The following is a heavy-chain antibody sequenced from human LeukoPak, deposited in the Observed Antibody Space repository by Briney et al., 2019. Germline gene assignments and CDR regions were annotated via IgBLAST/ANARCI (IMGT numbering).Heavy chain of an antibody. CDR1: GYTFTTYG. CDR3: VRDGGRSIAARPGFDY. D-gene: IGHD6-6*01. Sequence: ASVKVSCRASGYTFTTYGVNWVRQAPGQGLEWMGWISTYDAKTYYTQMLQGRVTMTRDTSTSTVYMEVRSLRSDDTAAYYCVRDGGRSIAARPGFDYWGQGTLVTVSS. J-gene: IGHJ4*02. CDR2: ISTYDAKT. V-gene: IGHV1-18*01.